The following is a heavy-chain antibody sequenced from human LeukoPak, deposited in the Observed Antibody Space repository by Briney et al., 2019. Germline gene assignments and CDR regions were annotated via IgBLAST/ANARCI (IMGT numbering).Heavy chain of an antibody. CDR1: GFTFSSYA. D-gene: IGHD4-17*01. J-gene: IGHJ4*02. CDR3: ARSATTPGTFDY. V-gene: IGHV3-30*04. CDR2: ISYDGSNK. Sequence: GGSLRLSCAASGFTFSSYAMHWVRQAPGKGLEWVAVISYDGSNKYYADSVKGRFTISRDNSKNTLYLQMNSLRAEGTAVYYCARSATTPGTFDYWGQGTLVTVSS.